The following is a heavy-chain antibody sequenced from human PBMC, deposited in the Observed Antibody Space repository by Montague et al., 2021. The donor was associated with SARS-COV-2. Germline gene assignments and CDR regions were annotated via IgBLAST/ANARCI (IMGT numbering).Heavy chain of an antibody. D-gene: IGHD3-22*01. Sequence: SETLSLTCTVPGDSINTYYWNWIRQPPGKGLEWLGFIFSTGSTNYNPSPKSRVTISLDTSKNQFFLKVTSVSAADTAVYYCARQAVGSYFYYGVGVWGQGTTVTGSS. CDR3: ARQAVGSYFYYGVGV. V-gene: IGHV4-59*12. CDR1: GDSINTYY. CDR2: IFSTGST. J-gene: IGHJ6*02.